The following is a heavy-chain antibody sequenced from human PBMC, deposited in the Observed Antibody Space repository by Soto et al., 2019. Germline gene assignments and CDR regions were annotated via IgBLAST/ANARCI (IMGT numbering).Heavy chain of an antibody. CDR2: IYYTGTT. D-gene: IGHD3-22*01. Sequence: SENLSLTCTVTGGSISSYYWSWIRQPPGKGLEWIGYIYYTGTTTYNPSIKSRVTISVDSSKNQFSLNLTSVSAADTAVYYCARLGGFYQSLDSWGQGTLVTVS. V-gene: IGHV4-59*08. CDR3: ARLGGFYQSLDS. CDR1: GGSISSYY. J-gene: IGHJ5*01.